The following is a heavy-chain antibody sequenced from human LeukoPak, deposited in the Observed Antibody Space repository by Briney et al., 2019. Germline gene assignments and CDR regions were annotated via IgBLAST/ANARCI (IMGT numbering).Heavy chain of an antibody. CDR3: AKDPEYSSGWYVDY. Sequence: GGSLRLSCAASGFTFSSYSMNWVRQAPGRGLEWVSYIDTSSSTIYSADSVKGRFTISRDNSKNTLYLQMNSLRAEDTAVYYCAKDPEYSSGWYVDYWGQGTLVTVSS. V-gene: IGHV3-48*01. CDR2: IDTSSSTI. J-gene: IGHJ4*02. D-gene: IGHD6-19*01. CDR1: GFTFSSYS.